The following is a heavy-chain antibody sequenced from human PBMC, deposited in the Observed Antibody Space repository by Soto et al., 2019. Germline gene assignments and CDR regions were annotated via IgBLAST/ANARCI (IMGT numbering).Heavy chain of an antibody. CDR3: SRAISSTWAKGWLDP. Sequence: GLLVQSGGEVRKPGASVTVSCKASGYTFRSYGVAWVRQVPGQGLEWMGWISGDSGETTYAQNLRSRITLTADASETTAYMELRSLSSEDTAVYYCSRAISSTWAKGWLDPWGQGTLITVSS. CDR2: ISGDSGET. D-gene: IGHD6-6*01. CDR1: GYTFRSYG. J-gene: IGHJ5*02. V-gene: IGHV1-18*01.